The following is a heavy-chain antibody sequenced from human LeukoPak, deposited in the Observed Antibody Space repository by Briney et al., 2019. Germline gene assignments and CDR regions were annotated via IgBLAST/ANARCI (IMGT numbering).Heavy chain of an antibody. CDR1: GGSISSYY. CDR3: ARETSMNWFDP. V-gene: IGHV4-59*01. J-gene: IGHJ5*02. CDR2: IYYSGST. Sequence: PSETLSLTCTVSGGSISSYYWSWIRQPPGKGLEWNGYIYYSGSTNYNPSLKSRVTISVDTSKNQFSLKLSSVTAADTAVYYCARETSMNWFDPWGQGTLVTVSS. D-gene: IGHD2/OR15-2a*01.